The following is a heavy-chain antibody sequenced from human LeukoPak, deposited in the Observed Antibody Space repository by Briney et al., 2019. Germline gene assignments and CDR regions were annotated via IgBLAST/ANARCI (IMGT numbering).Heavy chain of an antibody. CDR2: IMPLFGTA. CDR1: GGTFNNSA. V-gene: IGHV1-69*05. Sequence: SVKVSCKTSGGTFNNSAISWVRQAPGQGLEWLGGIMPLFGTAGYAKKFQGRVTITKDESTRTVYLELTSLTSDDTAVYYCARDVHGDYGSGWFDPWGQGTLVSVSS. CDR3: ARDVHGDYGSGWFDP. J-gene: IGHJ5*02. D-gene: IGHD4-17*01.